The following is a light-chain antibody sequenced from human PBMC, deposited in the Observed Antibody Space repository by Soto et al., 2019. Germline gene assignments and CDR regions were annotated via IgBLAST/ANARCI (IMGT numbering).Light chain of an antibody. Sequence: LTQPRSVSGSPGQSVTISCTGTSSDVGGYNYVSWYQQHPGKAPKLMIYDVSKRPSGVPDRFSGSKSGNTASLTISGLQAEDDADYYCCSYAGRYTNVFGPGTKGAVL. CDR3: CSYAGRYTNV. V-gene: IGLV2-11*01. J-gene: IGLJ1*01. CDR1: SSDVGGYNY. CDR2: DVS.